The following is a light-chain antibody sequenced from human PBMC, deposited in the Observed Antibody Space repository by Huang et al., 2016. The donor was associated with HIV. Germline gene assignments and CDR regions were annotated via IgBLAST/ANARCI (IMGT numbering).Light chain of an antibody. CDR1: QGIGNS. J-gene: IGKJ2*01. V-gene: IGKV3-15*01. CDR2: ETF. Sequence: ERGLTQSPGTLSVSPGERATLSCRTSQGIGNSLAWYQLKPGQAPRLLIYETFIRASDIPARFSGGGSEIDFTLTISGLQSEDSAVYYCQQYHEWPRTFGQGTKVEIK. CDR3: QQYHEWPRT.